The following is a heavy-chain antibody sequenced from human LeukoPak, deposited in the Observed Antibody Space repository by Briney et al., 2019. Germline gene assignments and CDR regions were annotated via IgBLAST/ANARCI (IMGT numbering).Heavy chain of an antibody. CDR3: ARDQGEYYYGSGSYPDFDY. Sequence: GASVKVSCKASGYTFTSYGISWVRQAPGQGLEWMGRIRAYNGNTNYAQKLQGRVTMTTDTSTSTAYMELRSLRSDDTAVYYCARDQGEYYYGSGSYPDFDYWGQGTLVTVSS. J-gene: IGHJ4*02. V-gene: IGHV1-18*01. D-gene: IGHD3-10*01. CDR1: GYTFTSYG. CDR2: IRAYNGNT.